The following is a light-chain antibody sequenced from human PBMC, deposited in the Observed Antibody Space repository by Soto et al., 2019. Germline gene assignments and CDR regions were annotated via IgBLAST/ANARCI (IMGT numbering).Light chain of an antibody. J-gene: IGKJ3*01. CDR3: QQYNSYWGFT. Sequence: IQLTQSPSSLSASVGDRVTVTCRASDDITNYLAWYQQKAGKAPKLLIYDASTLYSGVPSRFSGSGSGTDFTLTISGLQPEDFATYYCQQYNSYWGFTFGPGTKVDIK. CDR2: DAS. V-gene: IGKV1-9*01. CDR1: DDITNY.